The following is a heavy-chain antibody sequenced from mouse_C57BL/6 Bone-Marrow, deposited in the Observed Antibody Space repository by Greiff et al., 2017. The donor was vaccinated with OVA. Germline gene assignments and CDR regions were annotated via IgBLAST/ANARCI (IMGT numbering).Heavy chain of an antibody. V-gene: IGHV1-69*01. J-gene: IGHJ3*01. CDR1: GYTFTSYW. D-gene: IGHD2-3*01. CDR3: ASYDGYPWFAY. CDR2: IDPSDSYT. Sequence: QVQLQQPGAELVMPGASVKLSCKASGYTFTSYWMHWVKQRPGQGLEWIAEIDPSDSYTNYNQKFKGKSTLTVDKSSSTAYMQLSSLTSEDSAVYYCASYDGYPWFAYWGQGTLVTVSA.